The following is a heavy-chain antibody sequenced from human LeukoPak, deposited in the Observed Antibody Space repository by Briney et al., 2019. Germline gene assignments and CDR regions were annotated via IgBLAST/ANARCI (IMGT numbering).Heavy chain of an antibody. CDR2: INHSGST. V-gene: IGHV4-34*01. D-gene: IGHD3-9*01. CDR1: GGSFSGYY. J-gene: IGHJ4*02. CDR3: ARDHLQYFDWLLSGPGY. Sequence: SETLSLTCAVYGGSFSGYYWSWIRQPPGKGLEWIGEINHSGSTNYNPSLKSRVTISVDTSKNQFSLKLSSVTAADTAVYYCARDHLQYFDWLLSGPGYWGQGTLVTVSS.